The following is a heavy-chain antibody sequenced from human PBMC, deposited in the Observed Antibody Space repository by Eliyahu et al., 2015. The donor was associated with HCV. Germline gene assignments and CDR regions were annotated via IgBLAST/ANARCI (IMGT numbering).Heavy chain of an antibody. CDR1: GGSISSYY. Sequence: QVQLQESGPGLVKPSXTLSLTCTVSGGSISSYYWSWIRQPPGKGLEWIGYIYYSGSTNYNPSLKSRVTISVDTSKNQFSLKLSSVTAADTAVYYCARQGRGSWYGHWGQGTLVTVSS. CDR2: IYYSGST. CDR3: ARQGRGSWYGH. J-gene: IGHJ1*01. D-gene: IGHD6-13*01. V-gene: IGHV4-59*08.